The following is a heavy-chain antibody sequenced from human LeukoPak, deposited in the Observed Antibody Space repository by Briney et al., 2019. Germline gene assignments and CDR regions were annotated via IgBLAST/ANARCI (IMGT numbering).Heavy chain of an antibody. D-gene: IGHD6-13*01. CDR2: IYPGDSDT. V-gene: IGHV5-51*01. CDR1: GYSFTSYW. CDR3: ARTESGSSSWYLNWFDP. Sequence: GESLKISCKGSGYSFTSYWIGWVRQMPGKGLEWMGIIYPGDSDTRYSPSFQGQVTISADKSISTAYLQWSSVKASDTAMYYCARTESGSSSWYLNWFDPWGQGTLVTVSS. J-gene: IGHJ5*02.